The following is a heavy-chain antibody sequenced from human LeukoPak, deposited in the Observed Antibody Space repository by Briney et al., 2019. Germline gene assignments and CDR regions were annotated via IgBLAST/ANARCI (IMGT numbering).Heavy chain of an antibody. CDR2: ISAYNGNT. V-gene: IGHV1-18*01. D-gene: IGHD3-22*01. J-gene: IGHJ3*02. CDR1: GYTFSSFG. Sequence: ASVKVSCKASGYTFSSFGINWVRQAPGQGLEWMGWISAYNGNTNYAQKLQGRVTMTTDTSTTTAYMELRSLRSDDTAVYYCARHRLHRAYYDSNGYYHAAFDIWGQGTMVTVSS. CDR3: ARHRLHRAYYDSNGYYHAAFDI.